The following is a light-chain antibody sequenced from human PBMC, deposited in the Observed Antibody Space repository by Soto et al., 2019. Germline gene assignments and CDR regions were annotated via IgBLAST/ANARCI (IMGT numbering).Light chain of an antibody. Sequence: SFALSCTGTSSDVGGYDYVSWYQQHPGKAPKLMIYDVTNRPSGVSNRFSGSKSGNTASLTISGLQAEDEADYYCISYASINTYVFGTGTKVTVL. CDR3: ISYASINTYV. J-gene: IGLJ1*01. V-gene: IGLV2-14*04. CDR1: SSDVGGYDY. CDR2: DVT.